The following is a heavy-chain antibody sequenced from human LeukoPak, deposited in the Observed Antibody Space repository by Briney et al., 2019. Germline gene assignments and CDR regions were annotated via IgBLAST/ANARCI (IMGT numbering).Heavy chain of an antibody. J-gene: IGHJ4*02. CDR3: ARGDTAADY. V-gene: IGHV4-59*01. D-gene: IGHD5-18*01. Sequence: SETLSLICTVSGGSISSYYWSWIRQPPGKGLEWIGYIYYSGSTNYNPSLKSRVTISVDTSKNQFSLKLSSVTAADTAVYYCARGDTAADYWGQGTLVTVSS. CDR1: GGSISSYY. CDR2: IYYSGST.